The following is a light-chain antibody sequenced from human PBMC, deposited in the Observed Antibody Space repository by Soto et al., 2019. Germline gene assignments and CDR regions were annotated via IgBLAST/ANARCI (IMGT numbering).Light chain of an antibody. CDR3: CSYAGSYTQV. V-gene: IGLV2-11*01. Sequence: QSALTQPRSVSGSPGQSVTISCTGTSSDVGGYNYVSWYQQYPGKAPKPMIYDVTKRPSGVPDRFSGSKSGNTASLTISGLESEDEADYDCCSYAGSYTQVFGGGTKLTVL. CDR1: SSDVGGYNY. J-gene: IGLJ3*02. CDR2: DVT.